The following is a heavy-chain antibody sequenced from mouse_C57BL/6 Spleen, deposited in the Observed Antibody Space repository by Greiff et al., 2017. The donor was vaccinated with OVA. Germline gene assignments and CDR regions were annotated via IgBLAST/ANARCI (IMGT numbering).Heavy chain of an antibody. J-gene: IGHJ1*03. D-gene: IGHD1-1*01. CDR1: GYTFTSYW. CDR3: TGITTGVERYFDV. CDR2: IYPGNSDT. V-gene: IGHV1-5*01. Sequence: EVQLQQSGTVLARPGASVKMSCKTSGYTFTSYWMHWVKQRPGQGLEWIGAIYPGNSDTSYNQKFKGKAKLTAVTSASTAYMELSSLTNEDSAVYYCTGITTGVERYFDVWGTGTTVTVSS.